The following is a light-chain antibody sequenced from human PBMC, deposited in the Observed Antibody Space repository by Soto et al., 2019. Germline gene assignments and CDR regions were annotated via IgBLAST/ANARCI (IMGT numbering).Light chain of an antibody. CDR3: QQSHKAPVT. J-gene: IGKJ1*01. Sequence: VLTQSPGILSLSPGERATLSCRASQSVGRDYLAWFQQRPGQPPRLLIYGASRRATGIPDRFSGTESGTDFTLTISSLEPEDFAVYYCQQSHKAPVTFGQGTKVDIK. V-gene: IGKV3-20*01. CDR1: QSVGRDY. CDR2: GAS.